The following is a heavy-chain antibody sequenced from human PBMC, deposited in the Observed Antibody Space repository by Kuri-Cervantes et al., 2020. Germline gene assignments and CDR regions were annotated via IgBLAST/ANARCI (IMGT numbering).Heavy chain of an antibody. CDR1: GGTFSSYA. J-gene: IGHJ4*02. V-gene: IGHV1-69*05. CDR2: IIPIFGTA. D-gene: IGHD6-19*01. Sequence: SVKVSCKASGGTFSSYAISWVRQAPGQGLEWMGGIIPIFGTANYAQKFQGRVTMTTDTSTSTAYMELRSLRSDDTAVYYCAREGEAVAGPGADYWGQGTLVTVSS. CDR3: AREGEAVAGPGADY.